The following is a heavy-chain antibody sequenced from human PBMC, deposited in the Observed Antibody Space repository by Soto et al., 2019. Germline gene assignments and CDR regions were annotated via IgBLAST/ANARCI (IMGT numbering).Heavy chain of an antibody. V-gene: IGHV1-58*01. J-gene: IGHJ6*02. CDR3: AAGPANTAMATNNYYYGMDV. D-gene: IGHD5-18*01. CDR1: GFTFTSSA. Sequence: EASVKVSCKASGFTFTSSAVQWVRQARGQRLEWIGWIVVGSGNTNYAQKFQERVTITRDMSTSTAYMELSSLRSEDTAVYYCAAGPANTAMATNNYYYGMDVWGQGTTVTVSS. CDR2: IVVGSGNT.